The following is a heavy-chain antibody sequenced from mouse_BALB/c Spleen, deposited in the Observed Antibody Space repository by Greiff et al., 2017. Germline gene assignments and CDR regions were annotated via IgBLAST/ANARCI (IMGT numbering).Heavy chain of an antibody. CDR3: ARDPYYDYDAAY. D-gene: IGHD2-4*01. CDR1: GYAFSSSW. CDR2: IYPGDGDT. V-gene: IGHV1-82*01. Sequence: QVQLKESGPELVKPGASVKISCKASGYAFSSSWMNWVKQRPGQGLEWIGRIYPGDGDTNYNGKFKGKATLTADKSSSTAYMQLSSLTSVDSAVYFCARDPYYDYDAAYWGQGTLVTVSA. J-gene: IGHJ3*01.